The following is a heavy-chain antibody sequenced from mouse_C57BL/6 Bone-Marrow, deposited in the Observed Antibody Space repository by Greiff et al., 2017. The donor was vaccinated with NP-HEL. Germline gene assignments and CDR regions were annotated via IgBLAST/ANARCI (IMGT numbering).Heavy chain of an antibody. J-gene: IGHJ1*03. Sequence: EVMLVESGGGLVQPGGSLKLSCAASGFTFSDYYMYWVRQTPEKRLEWVAYISNGGGSTYYPDTVQGRFTISRDNAKNTLYLQMSRLKSEDTAMYYCARHLDVWGTGTTVTVSS. CDR2: ISNGGGST. V-gene: IGHV5-12*01. CDR3: ARHLDV. CDR1: GFTFSDYY.